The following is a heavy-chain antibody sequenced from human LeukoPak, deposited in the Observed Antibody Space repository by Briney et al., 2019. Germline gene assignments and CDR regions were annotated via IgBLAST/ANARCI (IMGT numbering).Heavy chain of an antibody. CDR1: GFIFSSYG. Sequence: GRSLRLSCAASGFIFSSYGMHWVRQAPGKGLEWVAVISYDGSNKYYADSVKGRFTISRDNSKNTLYLQMNSLRAEDTAVYYCAKDRSRRGLNMDYWGQGTLVTVSS. V-gene: IGHV3-30*18. D-gene: IGHD2/OR15-2a*01. J-gene: IGHJ4*02. CDR3: AKDRSRRGLNMDY. CDR2: ISYDGSNK.